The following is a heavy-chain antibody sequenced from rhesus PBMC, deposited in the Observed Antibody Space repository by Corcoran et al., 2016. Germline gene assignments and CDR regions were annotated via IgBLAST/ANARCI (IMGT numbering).Heavy chain of an antibody. J-gene: IGHJ2*01. CDR3: ARERRSYGNHYWYFDL. V-gene: IGHV4-165*01. D-gene: IGHD4-35*01. Sequence: QVQLQESGPGLVKPSETLSLTCAVSGGSFSGYYWGWIRQPPGKGLEWIGYSRGSSGSTDYTPSLKSRVTISTDTSKHQFSLKLSSVTAADTAVYYCARERRSYGNHYWYFDLWGPGTPITISS. CDR1: GGSFSGYY. CDR2: SRGSSGST.